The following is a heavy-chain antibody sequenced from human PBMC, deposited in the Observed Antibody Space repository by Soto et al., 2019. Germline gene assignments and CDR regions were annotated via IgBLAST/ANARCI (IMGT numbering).Heavy chain of an antibody. CDR1: GLSLSKARMG. CDR3: ARIHDEWLHFAY. Sequence: PTGAGTVSCTGSGLSLSKARMGVSWIRQPPGKALEWLAHIFSNDQKSYRTSLKSRLTISKDTSKSQVVLSMTNMDPVDTATYYCARIHDEWLHFAYWGHGTLVTVSS. CDR2: IFSNDQK. D-gene: IGHD5-12*01. V-gene: IGHV2-26*01. J-gene: IGHJ4*01.